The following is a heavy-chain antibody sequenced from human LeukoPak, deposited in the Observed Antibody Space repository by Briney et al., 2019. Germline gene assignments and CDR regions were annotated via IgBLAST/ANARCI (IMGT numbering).Heavy chain of an antibody. CDR2: TYYRSKWYN. Sequence: SQTLSLTCAISGDSVSSNSAAWNWIRQSPSRGLEWLGRTYYRSKWYNDYAVSVKSRITINPDTSKNQFSLQLNSVTPEDTAVYYCARVRTKSMVRGVINYYYYMDVWGKGTTVTISS. CDR1: GDSVSSNSAA. D-gene: IGHD3-10*01. J-gene: IGHJ6*03. CDR3: ARVRTKSMVRGVINYYYYMDV. V-gene: IGHV6-1*01.